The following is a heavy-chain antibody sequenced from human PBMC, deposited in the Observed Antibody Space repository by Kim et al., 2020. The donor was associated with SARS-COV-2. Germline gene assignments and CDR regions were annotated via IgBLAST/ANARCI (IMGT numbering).Heavy chain of an antibody. D-gene: IGHD3-3*01. CDR1: GFTFSNAW. CDR2: IKSKTDGGTT. Sequence: GGSLRLSCAASGFTFSNAWMSWVRQAPGKGLEWVGRIKSKTDGGTTDYAAPVKGRFTISRDDSKNTLYLQMNSLKTEDTAVYYFTTGDDFWGGYSRGSDVWGQGTTVTVSS. CDR3: TTGDDFWGGYSRGSDV. V-gene: IGHV3-15*01. J-gene: IGHJ6*02.